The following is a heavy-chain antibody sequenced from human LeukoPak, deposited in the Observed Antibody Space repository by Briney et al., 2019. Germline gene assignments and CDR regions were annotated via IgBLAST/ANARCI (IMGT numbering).Heavy chain of an antibody. V-gene: IGHV4-34*01. CDR3: ARGRRPRTGANDAFDI. J-gene: IGHJ3*02. CDR1: GGSFSGYY. D-gene: IGHD7-27*01. CDR2: INHSGST. Sequence: PSETLSLTCAVYGGSFSGYYWSWIRQPPGKGLEWIGEINHSGSTNYNPSPKSRVTISVDTSKNQFSLKLSSGTAADTAVYYCARGRRPRTGANDAFDIWGQGTMVTVSS.